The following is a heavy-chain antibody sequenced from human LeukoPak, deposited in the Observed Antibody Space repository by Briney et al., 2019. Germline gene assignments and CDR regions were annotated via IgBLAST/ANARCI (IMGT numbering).Heavy chain of an antibody. D-gene: IGHD3-10*01. CDR1: GGSFSGYY. V-gene: IGHV4-34*01. CDR3: ARLSLRAAFDY. Sequence: PETLSLTCAVYGGSFSGYYWSWIRQPPGKGLEWIGEINHSGSTNYNPSLKSRVTISVDTSKNQFSLKLSSVTAADTAVYYCARLSLRAAFDYWGQGTLVTVSS. J-gene: IGHJ4*02. CDR2: INHSGST.